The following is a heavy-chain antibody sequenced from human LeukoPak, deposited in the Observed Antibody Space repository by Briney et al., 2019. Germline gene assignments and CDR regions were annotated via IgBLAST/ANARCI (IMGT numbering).Heavy chain of an antibody. D-gene: IGHD6-6*01. J-gene: IGHJ4*02. Sequence: GGSLRLSCGASGFTFDDYAMHWVRQAPGKGLEWVSGISWNSGSIGYADSVKGRSTISRDNAKNSLYLQMNSLRAEDTALYYRAKDKGRQLGWVFDYWGQGTLVTVSS. CDR2: ISWNSGSI. CDR3: AKDKGRQLGWVFDY. V-gene: IGHV3-9*01. CDR1: GFTFDDYA.